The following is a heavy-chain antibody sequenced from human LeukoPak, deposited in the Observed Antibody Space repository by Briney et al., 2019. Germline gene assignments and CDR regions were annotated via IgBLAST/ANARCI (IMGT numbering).Heavy chain of an antibody. D-gene: IGHD3-3*02. J-gene: IGHJ4*02. CDR1: GFTFSSYA. Sequence: PGGSLRLSCAASGFTFSSYAMTWVRQAPGKGLEWVATIKSTGDTTYYADSVKGRFTISRDNSKKTVSLQMDSLGADDTAIYFCAKSPMHFYTAPKTDYWGQGTLVTVSS. CDR3: AKSPMHFYTAPKTDY. CDR2: IKSTGDTT. V-gene: IGHV3-23*01.